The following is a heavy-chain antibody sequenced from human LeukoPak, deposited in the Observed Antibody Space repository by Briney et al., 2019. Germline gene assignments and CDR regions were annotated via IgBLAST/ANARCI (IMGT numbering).Heavy chain of an antibody. J-gene: IGHJ6*02. D-gene: IGHD3-10*01. CDR3: ARDRHGSGTYNYYGMDV. Sequence: ASVKVSCKASGYSFTTYYMHWVRQAPGQGLEWMGIINPSGGSATYAQKFQGRVTITRDTSTSTVYMEVSSLRSEDTAVYYCARDRHGSGTYNYYGMDVWGQGTTVTVSS. CDR2: INPSGGSA. V-gene: IGHV1-46*01. CDR1: GYSFTTYY.